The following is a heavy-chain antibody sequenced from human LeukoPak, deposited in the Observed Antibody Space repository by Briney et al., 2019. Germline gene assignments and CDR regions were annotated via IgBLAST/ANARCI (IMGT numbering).Heavy chain of an antibody. J-gene: IGHJ4*02. CDR3: ARDRGHYDILTGYYDPYFDY. CDR1: GGSFSGYY. D-gene: IGHD3-9*01. V-gene: IGHV4-34*01. CDR2: INHSGST. Sequence: SETLSLTCAVYGGSFSGYYWSWIRQPPGKGLEWIGEINHSGSTNYNPSLKSRVTMSVDTSKNQFSLKLSSVTAADTAVYYCARDRGHYDILTGYYDPYFDYWGQGTLVTVSS.